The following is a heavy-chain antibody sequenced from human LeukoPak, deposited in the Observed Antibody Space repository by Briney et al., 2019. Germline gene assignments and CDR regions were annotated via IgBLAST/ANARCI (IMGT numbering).Heavy chain of an antibody. CDR1: GGSISSSSYY. Sequence: SETLSLTCTVSGGSISSSSYYWGWIRQPPGKGLEWIGSIYYSGSTYYNPSLKSRVTISVDTSKNQFSLKLSSVTAADTAVYYCARARAGYCTGGVCHSSTSYYYYYYMDVWGKGTTVTVSS. J-gene: IGHJ6*03. V-gene: IGHV4-39*01. CDR2: IYYSGST. CDR3: ARARAGYCTGGVCHSSTSYYYYYYMDV. D-gene: IGHD2-8*02.